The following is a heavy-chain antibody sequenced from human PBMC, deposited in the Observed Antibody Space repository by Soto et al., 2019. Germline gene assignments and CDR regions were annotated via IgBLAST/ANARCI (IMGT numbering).Heavy chain of an antibody. D-gene: IGHD3-22*01. J-gene: IGHJ4*02. Sequence: SETLSLTCTVSGGSISSGGYYWSWIRQHPGKGLEWIGYIYYSGSTYYNPSLKSRVTISVDTSKNQFSLKLSSVTAADTAVYYCARVPTYYYDSSGYPYWGQGTLVTVSS. CDR1: GGSISSGGYY. V-gene: IGHV4-31*03. CDR3: ARVPTYYYDSSGYPY. CDR2: IYYSGST.